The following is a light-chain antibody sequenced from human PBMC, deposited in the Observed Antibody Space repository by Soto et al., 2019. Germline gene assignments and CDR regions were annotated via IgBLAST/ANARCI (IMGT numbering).Light chain of an antibody. Sequence: IVMTQYPATLSVSPGESATLSCRASQCVXSNFAWYEQKPGQAPRILTXDESTRATGIPARFIGSGSGTEFTLTISSLKSEYFSVYYCRQYNNWPLRTFGPGTKVDIK. CDR2: DES. CDR1: QCVXSN. J-gene: IGKJ3*01. V-gene: IGKV3-15*01. CDR3: RQYNNWPLRT.